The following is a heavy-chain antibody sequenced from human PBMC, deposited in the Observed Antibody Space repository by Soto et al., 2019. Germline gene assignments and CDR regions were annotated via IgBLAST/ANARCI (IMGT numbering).Heavy chain of an antibody. CDR2: IVPMNGSP. CDR3: TFAPNWTYQLTRY. CDR1: GGMFHSSA. D-gene: IGHD3-16*02. V-gene: IGHV1-69*13. Sequence: SVKVSCKASGGMFHSSAINWVRQAPGQGLEWMGGIVPMNGSPIYAQGFQGRVTITADGSATTAYMDLSGLKSEDTAVYYCTFAPNWTYQLTRYRGR. J-gene: IGHJ2*01.